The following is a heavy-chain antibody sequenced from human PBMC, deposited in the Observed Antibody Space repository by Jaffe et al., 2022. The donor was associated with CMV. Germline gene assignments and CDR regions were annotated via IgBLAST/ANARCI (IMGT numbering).Heavy chain of an antibody. V-gene: IGHV1-69*01. CDR3: ASAGYCSGGSCYWDAFDI. J-gene: IGHJ3*02. CDR2: IIPIFGTA. Sequence: QVQLVQSGAEVKKPGSSVKVSCKASGGTFSSYAISWVRQAPGQGLEWMGGIIPIFGTANYAQKFQGRVTITADESTSTAYMELSSLRSEDTAVYYCASAGYCSGGSCYWDAFDIWGQGTMVTVSS. CDR1: GGTFSSYA. D-gene: IGHD2-15*01.